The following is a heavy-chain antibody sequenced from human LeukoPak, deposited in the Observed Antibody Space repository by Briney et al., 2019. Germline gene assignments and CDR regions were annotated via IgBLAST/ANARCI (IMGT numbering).Heavy chain of an antibody. V-gene: IGHV3-30-3*01. J-gene: IGHJ6*02. CDR3: ARAIYGMDV. CDR2: ISYDGSNK. CDR1: GYTFSSYA. Sequence: GGSLRLSCAASGYTFSSYAMHWVRQAPGKGLEWVAVISYDGSNKYYADSVKGRFTISRDNSKNTLYLQMNSLRAEDTAVYYCARAIYGMDVWGQGTTVTVSS.